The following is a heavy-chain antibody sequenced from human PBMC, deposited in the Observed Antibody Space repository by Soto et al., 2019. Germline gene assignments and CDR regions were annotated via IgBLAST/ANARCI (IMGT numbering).Heavy chain of an antibody. CDR1: GGTFSSYA. Sequence: GASVKVSCKASGGTFSSYAISWVRQAPGQGLEWMGGIIPIFGTANYAQKFQGRVTITADESTSTAYMELSSLRSEDTAVYYCARGTVGDGYNFDWFDSWGQGTLVTRLL. J-gene: IGHJ5*01. D-gene: IGHD5-12*01. CDR2: IIPIFGTA. CDR3: ARGTVGDGYNFDWFDS. V-gene: IGHV1-69*13.